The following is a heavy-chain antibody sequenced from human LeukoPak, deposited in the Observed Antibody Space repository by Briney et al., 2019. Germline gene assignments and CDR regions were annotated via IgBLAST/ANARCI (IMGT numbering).Heavy chain of an antibody. CDR3: AKNRGFRGVIVVPPLDF. Sequence: PGGSLRLSCAASGFPFSSYPMSWVRQAPGKGLEWVSSISSSAGNTYYADSVKGRFTISRDYSKNTLYPQMNSLRAEDMAIYYCAKNRGFRGVIVVPPLDFWGQGTLVTVSS. D-gene: IGHD3-16*02. CDR2: ISSSAGNT. CDR1: GFPFSSYP. V-gene: IGHV3-23*01. J-gene: IGHJ4*02.